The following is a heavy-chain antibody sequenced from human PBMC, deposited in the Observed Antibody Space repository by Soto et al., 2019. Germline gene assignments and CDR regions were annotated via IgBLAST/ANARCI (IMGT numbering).Heavy chain of an antibody. Sequence: EVQLVESGGGLVKPGGSLRLSCAASGFTFSSYSMNWVRQAPGKGLEWVSSISSSSSYIYYADSVKGRFTISRDNAKNSLYLQMNSLRAEDTAVYYCARDKGSGWYFNYWGQGTLVTVSS. CDR1: GFTFSSYS. D-gene: IGHD6-19*01. J-gene: IGHJ4*02. CDR2: ISSSSSYI. CDR3: ARDKGSGWYFNY. V-gene: IGHV3-21*01.